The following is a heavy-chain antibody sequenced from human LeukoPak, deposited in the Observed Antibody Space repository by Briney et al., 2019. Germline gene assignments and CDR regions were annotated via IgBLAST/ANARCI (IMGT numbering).Heavy chain of an antibody. CDR2: IYFSGNT. CDR3: ARVSSSWPHYYFDY. V-gene: IGHV4-39*07. J-gene: IGHJ4*02. CDR1: GGSISSSSYY. D-gene: IGHD6-13*01. Sequence: SETLSLTCTVSGGSISSSSYYWAWLRQPPGKGLEWIGNIYFSGNTYYNPSLQSRVTMSVDTSKNQFFLKLNSVTAADTAVYYCARVSSSWPHYYFDYWGQGTRVTASS.